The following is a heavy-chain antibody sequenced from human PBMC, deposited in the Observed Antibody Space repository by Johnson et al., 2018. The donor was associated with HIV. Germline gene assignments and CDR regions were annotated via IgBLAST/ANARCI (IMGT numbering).Heavy chain of an antibody. V-gene: IGHV3-33*08. D-gene: IGHD6-19*01. Sequence: VQLVESGGGLIQPGGSLRLSCAASGFTVSSNYMSWVRQAPGQGLEWVAIIYYDGTNKYYADSVKVRFTISRDNSKNTLYLQMNSLKAEDTAVYYCVSSGCQRCAFDIWGQGTMVTVSS. CDR2: IYYDGTNK. CDR3: VSSGCQRCAFDI. J-gene: IGHJ3*02. CDR1: GFTVSSNY.